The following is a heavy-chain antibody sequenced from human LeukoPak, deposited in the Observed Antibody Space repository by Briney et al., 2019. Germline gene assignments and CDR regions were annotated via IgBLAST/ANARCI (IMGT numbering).Heavy chain of an antibody. D-gene: IGHD5/OR15-5a*01. CDR2: AFPRSGDT. CDR1: GYTFSDYY. Sequence: GASVKVSCKASGYTFSDYYIHWVRQAPGEGLEWVGWAFPRSGDTYYSQRFHGRVAMTTDTSINTAYTELSRLKSDDTGVYFCARPPRDLVSAAPFPFWGQGTLVTVSS. J-gene: IGHJ1*01. CDR3: ARPPRDLVSAAPFPF. V-gene: IGHV1-2*02.